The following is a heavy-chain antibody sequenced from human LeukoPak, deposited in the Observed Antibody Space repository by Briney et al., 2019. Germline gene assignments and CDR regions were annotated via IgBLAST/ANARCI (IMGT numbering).Heavy chain of an antibody. CDR1: GFTFSSYS. CDR2: ISSSSSYI. J-gene: IGHJ3*02. Sequence: GGSLRLSCAASGFTFSSYSMNWVRQAPGKGLEWVSSISSSSSYIYYADSVKGRFTISRDNAKNSLYLQMNSLRAEDTALYYCAKDISYGGNDAFDIWGQGTMVTVSS. V-gene: IGHV3-21*04. CDR3: AKDISYGGNDAFDI. D-gene: IGHD4-23*01.